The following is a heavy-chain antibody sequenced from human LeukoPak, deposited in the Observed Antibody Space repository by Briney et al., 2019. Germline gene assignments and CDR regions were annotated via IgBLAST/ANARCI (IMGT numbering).Heavy chain of an antibody. J-gene: IGHJ6*03. D-gene: IGHD1-1*01. CDR2: INPSGGST. CDR3: ARAGTTYYYYYMDV. V-gene: IGHV1-46*01. CDR1: GYTFTSYY. Sequence: ASVKVSCKASGYTFTSYYMHWARQAPGQGLEWMGIINPSGGSTSYAQKFQGRVTITRNTSISTAYMELSSLRSEDTAVYYCARAGTTYYYYYMDVWGKGTTVTVSS.